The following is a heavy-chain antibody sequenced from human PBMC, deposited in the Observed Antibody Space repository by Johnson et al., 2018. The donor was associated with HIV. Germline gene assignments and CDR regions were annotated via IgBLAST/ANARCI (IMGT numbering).Heavy chain of an antibody. Sequence: QVQLVESGGGLVKPGGSLRLSCAASGFTFSDYYMSWIRQAPGKGLEWVSCISSSGTTIYYADSVKGRFTISRDNSKNRLYLQMNSLKAEDTAVYYCAKVRCGGDCLDAFDIWGQGTMVTVSS. CDR3: AKVRCGGDCLDAFDI. CDR2: ISSSGTTI. J-gene: IGHJ3*02. CDR1: GFTFSDYY. D-gene: IGHD2-21*02. V-gene: IGHV3-11*04.